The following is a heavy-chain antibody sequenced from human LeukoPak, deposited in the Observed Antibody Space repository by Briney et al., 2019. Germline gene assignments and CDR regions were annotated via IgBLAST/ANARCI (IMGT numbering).Heavy chain of an antibody. CDR3: ARSNYDFWSGYYTGIGYYFDY. V-gene: IGHV4-31*03. Sequence: PSETLSLTCTVSGGSISSGGYYWSWIRQHPGKGLEWIGYIYYSGSTYYNPSLKSRVTISVDTSKNQFSLKLSSVTAADTAVYYCARSNYDFWSGYYTGIGYYFDYWGQGTLVTVSS. J-gene: IGHJ4*02. CDR2: IYYSGST. D-gene: IGHD3-3*01. CDR1: GGSISSGGYY.